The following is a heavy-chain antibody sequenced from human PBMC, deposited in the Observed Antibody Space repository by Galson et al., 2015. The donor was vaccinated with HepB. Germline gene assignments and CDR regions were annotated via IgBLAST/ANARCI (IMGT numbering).Heavy chain of an antibody. Sequence: SLRLSCAASGFTFSSYGMHWVRQAPGKGLEWVAVISYDGSNKYYADSVKGRFTISRDNSKNTLYLQMNSLRAEDTAVYYCAKDLGLRGLRASRAVAGPHSWGQGTLVTVSS. J-gene: IGHJ5*02. V-gene: IGHV3-30*18. CDR3: AKDLGLRGLRASRAVAGPHS. CDR1: GFTFSSYG. CDR2: ISYDGSNK. D-gene: IGHD6-19*01.